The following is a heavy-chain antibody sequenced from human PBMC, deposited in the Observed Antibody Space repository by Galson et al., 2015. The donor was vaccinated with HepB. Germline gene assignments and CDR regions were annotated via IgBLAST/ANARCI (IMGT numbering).Heavy chain of an antibody. D-gene: IGHD6-13*01. CDR3: ARDTAAAGSYAFDI. J-gene: IGHJ3*02. Sequence: SVKVSCKASGGTFSSYTISWVRQAPGQGLEWMGRIILILGIANYAQKFQGRVTITADKSTSTAYMELSSLRSEDTAVYYCARDTAAAGSYAFDIWGQGTMVTVSS. V-gene: IGHV1-69*04. CDR1: GGTFSSYT. CDR2: IILILGIA.